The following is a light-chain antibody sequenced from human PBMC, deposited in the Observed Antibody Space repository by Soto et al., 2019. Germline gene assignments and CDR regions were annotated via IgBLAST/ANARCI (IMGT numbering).Light chain of an antibody. CDR1: QSVSSY. Sequence: EFVLTQSPATLSLSPGERATLSCRASQSVSSYLAWYQQKPGQAPRLLISDTSNRATGIPARFSGSGSGTDFTLTISSLEPEDFAVYYCQQRSNWPRTFGQGTKVEIK. CDR3: QQRSNWPRT. V-gene: IGKV3-11*01. J-gene: IGKJ1*01. CDR2: DTS.